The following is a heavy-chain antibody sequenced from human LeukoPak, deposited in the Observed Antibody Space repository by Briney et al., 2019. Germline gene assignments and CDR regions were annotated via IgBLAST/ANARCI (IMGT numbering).Heavy chain of an antibody. CDR2: ISSSSSYI. V-gene: IGHV3-21*01. CDR1: GFTFSSYS. CDR3: ARGPSRSGVFYAFDI. D-gene: IGHD3-3*01. Sequence: GGSLRLSCAASGFTFSSYSMNWVRQAPGKGLEWVSSISSSSSYIYYADSVKGRFTISRDNAKNSQYLQMNSLRAEDTAVYYCARGPSRSGVFYAFDIWGQGTMVTVSS. J-gene: IGHJ3*02.